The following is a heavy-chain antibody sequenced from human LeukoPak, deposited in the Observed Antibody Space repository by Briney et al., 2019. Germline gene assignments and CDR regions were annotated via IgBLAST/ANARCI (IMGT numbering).Heavy chain of an antibody. V-gene: IGHV3-48*04. D-gene: IGHD3-10*01. Sequence: GGSLRLSCAASGFTFSSYSMNWVRQAPGKGLEWVSYISSSSSTIYYADSVKGRFTISRDNAKNSLYLQMNSLRAEDTAVYYCARGKGPMVRGVLYDYWGQGTLVTVSS. CDR1: GFTFSSYS. CDR2: ISSSSSTI. J-gene: IGHJ4*02. CDR3: ARGKGPMVRGVLYDY.